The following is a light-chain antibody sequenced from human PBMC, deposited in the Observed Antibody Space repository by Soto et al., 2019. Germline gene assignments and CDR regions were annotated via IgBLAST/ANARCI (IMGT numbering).Light chain of an antibody. V-gene: IGKV3-20*01. CDR1: QSLTSNY. CDR3: QQYVSSPRT. Sequence: EIVLTQSPGTVSLSPGERATLSCRASQSLTSNYLAWYQQKPGQAPRLVIYSASSRAPGIPDRFSGSGSGTDFSLTLSGMQPEDFAVYYCQQYVSSPRTFGQGTKVDIK. J-gene: IGKJ1*01. CDR2: SAS.